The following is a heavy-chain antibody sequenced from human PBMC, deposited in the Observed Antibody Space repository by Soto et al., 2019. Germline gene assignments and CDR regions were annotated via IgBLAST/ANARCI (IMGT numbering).Heavy chain of an antibody. J-gene: IGHJ4*02. CDR2: LYYSGST. CDR3: ARIHYYDRSGYYRTVDS. CDR1: GGSISRGGYY. Sequence: LSLTCTVSGGSISRGGYYWSWIRQRPGKCLEWIGHLYYSGSTCYNPALKSRIAISVDKSQKQFSLKLNSVTAADAAVYYGARIHYYDRSGYYRTVDSWGPGTRVTVSS. V-gene: IGHV4-31*03. D-gene: IGHD3-22*01.